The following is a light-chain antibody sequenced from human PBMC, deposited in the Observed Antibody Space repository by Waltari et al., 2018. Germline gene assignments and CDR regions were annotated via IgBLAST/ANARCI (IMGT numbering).Light chain of an antibody. J-gene: IGLJ2*01. CDR3: LSAYSGGSQGV. CDR1: ALPKQY. V-gene: IGLV3-25*03. Sequence: SYELTQPPSVSVSPGQTAKIPCSGDALPKQYTYWYQQKPGQAPLLVIYKDTERPSGIPERFSGSSSGTTVTLTISGVQAEDEADYYCLSAYSGGSQGVFGGGTKLTDL. CDR2: KDT.